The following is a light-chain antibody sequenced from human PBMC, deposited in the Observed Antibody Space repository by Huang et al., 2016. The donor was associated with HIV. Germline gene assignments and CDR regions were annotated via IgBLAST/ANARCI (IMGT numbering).Light chain of an antibody. CDR1: QSVLYSSKNKNY. V-gene: IGKV4-1*01. J-gene: IGKJ1*01. CDR2: WAS. Sequence: DFVMTQSPDSLVVSLGERATINCKSSQSVLYSSKNKNYLAWYQQKPGQPPKLLIYWASARESGVPDRFSGSESGTDFTLTISSLQAEDVAVYYCQQYYSTPTFGQGTKVEIK. CDR3: QQYYSTPT.